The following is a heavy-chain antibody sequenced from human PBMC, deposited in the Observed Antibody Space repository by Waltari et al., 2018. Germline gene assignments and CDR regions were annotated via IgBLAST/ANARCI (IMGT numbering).Heavy chain of an antibody. V-gene: IGHV4-34*01. CDR1: GVYFSGYY. J-gene: IGHJ3*02. Sequence: QVQLQQWGAGQWKPSETLSLTCAVYGVYFSGYYWSWTRPPPGMGLEWLGEINHSGSTNYNPSLKSRVTISVDTSKNQFSLKLSSVTAADTAVYYCARRGYYYDAFDIWGQGTMVTVSS. CDR2: INHSGST. CDR3: ARRGYYYDAFDI. D-gene: IGHD3-22*01.